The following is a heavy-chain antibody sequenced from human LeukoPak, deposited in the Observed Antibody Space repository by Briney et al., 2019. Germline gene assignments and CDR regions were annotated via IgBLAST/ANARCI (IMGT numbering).Heavy chain of an antibody. CDR1: GGSISSGSYY. D-gene: IGHD6-6*01. V-gene: IGHV4-61*02. Sequence: SETLSLTCTVSGGSISSGSYYWSWIRQPAGKGLEWIGRIYTSGSTTYNPSLKSRVTISVDTSKNQFSLKLSSVTAADTAVYYCARDVYSSSSLDYWGQGTLVTVSS. CDR3: ARDVYSSSSLDY. CDR2: IYTSGST. J-gene: IGHJ4*02.